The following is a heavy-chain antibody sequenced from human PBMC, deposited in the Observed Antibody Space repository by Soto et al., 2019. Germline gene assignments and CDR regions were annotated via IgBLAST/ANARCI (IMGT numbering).Heavy chain of an antibody. CDR2: VKSKVDGETI. D-gene: IGHD3-16*01. CDR1: GFNFNGSW. J-gene: IGHJ4*02. Sequence: EVQLVESGGGLVEPGGSLRLSCAASGFNFNGSWMNWVRQGPGKGLEWVGRVKSKVDGETIDYAAPVKGRFTISRDDSRNTVYLQMNSLSTEDTAMYYCAADLPDWGAYAFDYWGQGALVTVSS. V-gene: IGHV3-15*07. CDR3: AADLPDWGAYAFDY.